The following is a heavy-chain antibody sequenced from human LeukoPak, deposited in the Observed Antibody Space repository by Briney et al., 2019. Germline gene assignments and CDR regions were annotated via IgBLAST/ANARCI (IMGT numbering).Heavy chain of an antibody. Sequence: GGSLRLSCAASGFTFSNFWMHWVRQAPGKGLVWVALIYGDGSFTRYADSVKGRFTISRDNAKNTVYLQMNSLRVEDTAVYYCARVYETNDYLYWGQGSLVTVSS. CDR3: ARVYETNDYLY. J-gene: IGHJ4*02. D-gene: IGHD3-22*01. CDR1: GFTFSNFW. CDR2: IYGDGSFT. V-gene: IGHV3-74*01.